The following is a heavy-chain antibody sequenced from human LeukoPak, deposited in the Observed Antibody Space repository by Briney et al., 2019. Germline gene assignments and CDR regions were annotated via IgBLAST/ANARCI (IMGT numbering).Heavy chain of an antibody. D-gene: IGHD5-12*01. Sequence: GGSLRLSCVGSGFTISNYWMHWVRQAPGTGLVWVSRIHPYGSITTYADSVKGRFTISRDNAKNTLYLQMNSLRAEDTAVYYCAPQQTYSPYNWFDPWGQGTLVTVSS. CDR1: GFTISNYW. CDR3: APQQTYSPYNWFDP. CDR2: IHPYGSIT. V-gene: IGHV3-74*03. J-gene: IGHJ5*02.